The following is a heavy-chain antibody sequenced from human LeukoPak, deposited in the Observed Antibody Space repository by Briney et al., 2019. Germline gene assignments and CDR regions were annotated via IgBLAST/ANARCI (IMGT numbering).Heavy chain of an antibody. J-gene: IGHJ4*02. CDR2: ISSSSSYI. CDR3: ARDWFHAIDY. D-gene: IGHD2/OR15-2a*01. V-gene: IGHV3-21*01. Sequence: GGPLRLSCAASGFTFSSYNMNWVRQAPGKGLEWVSSISSSSSYIYYADSVKGRFTISRDNAKNTLYLQMNSLRAEDTAVYYCARDWFHAIDYWGQGTLVTVSS. CDR1: GFTFSSYN.